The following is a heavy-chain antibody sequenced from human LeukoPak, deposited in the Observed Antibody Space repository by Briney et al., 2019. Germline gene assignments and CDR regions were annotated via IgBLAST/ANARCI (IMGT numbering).Heavy chain of an antibody. J-gene: IGHJ3*02. V-gene: IGHV4-39*07. CDR3: ARGGRKVGAIDDAFDI. Sequence: SETLSLTCTVSGGSISSSSYYWGWIRQPPGKGLEWIGSIYYCGSTYYNPSLKSRVTISVDTSKNQFSLKLSSVTAADTAVYYCARGGRKVGAIDDAFDIWGQGTMVTVSS. CDR2: IYYCGST. D-gene: IGHD1-26*01. CDR1: GGSISSSSYY.